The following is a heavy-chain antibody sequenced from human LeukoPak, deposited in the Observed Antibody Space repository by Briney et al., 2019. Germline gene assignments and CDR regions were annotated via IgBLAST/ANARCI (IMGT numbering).Heavy chain of an antibody. J-gene: IGHJ4*02. CDR2: IKQDGSEK. Sequence: GGSLRLSCAASGFTFSSYWMSWVRQAPGKGLEWVANIKQDGSEKYYVDSVKGRFTISRDNAKNSLYLQMNSLRAEDTAVYYCARNYYDSSDYFPPGFWGQGTLVTVSP. CDR3: ARNYYDSSDYFPPGF. CDR1: GFTFSSYW. D-gene: IGHD3-22*01. V-gene: IGHV3-7*01.